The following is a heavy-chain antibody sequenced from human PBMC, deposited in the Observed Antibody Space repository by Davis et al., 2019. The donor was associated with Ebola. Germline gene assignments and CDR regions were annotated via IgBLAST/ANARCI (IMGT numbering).Heavy chain of an antibody. CDR1: GGSVSSGSYS. D-gene: IGHD3-3*01. J-gene: IGHJ4*02. V-gene: IGHV4-61*01. CDR3: ASVPVWSGNPDY. Sequence: LSCTVSGGSVSSGSYSWSWIRQPPGKGLEWIGYIYYSGSTNYNSSLKSRVTISVDTSKNQFSLKLSSVTAADTAVYYCASVPVWSGNPDYWGQGTLVTASS. CDR2: IYYSGST.